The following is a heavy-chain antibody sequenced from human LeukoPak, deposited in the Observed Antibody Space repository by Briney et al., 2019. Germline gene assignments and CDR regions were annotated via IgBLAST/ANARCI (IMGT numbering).Heavy chain of an antibody. V-gene: IGHV3-30*04. Sequence: GGSLRLSCAASGFTFSSYVMHWVRQAPGKGLEWVAIISYDGSNEYYADSVKGRFTISRDNSKNTLYLQMNSLRAEDTAVYYCARGDLHYHDSTRRGFDIWGQGTMVTVSS. CDR2: ISYDGSNE. J-gene: IGHJ3*02. CDR1: GFTFSSYV. D-gene: IGHD3-16*01. CDR3: ARGDLHYHDSTRRGFDI.